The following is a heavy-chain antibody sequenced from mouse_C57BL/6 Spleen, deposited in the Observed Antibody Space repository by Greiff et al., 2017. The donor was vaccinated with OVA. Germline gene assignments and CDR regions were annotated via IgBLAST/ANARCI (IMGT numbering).Heavy chain of an antibody. J-gene: IGHJ1*03. V-gene: IGHV14-3*01. D-gene: IGHD1-1*01. Sequence: VQLQQSVAELVRPGASVKLSCTASGFNFKNTYMHWVKQRPEQGLEWIGRIDPANGNTKYAPKFQGKATITADTSSNTAYLQLSSLTSEDTAIYYGARDYGSSYGYFDVWGTGTTVTVSS. CDR1: GFNFKNTY. CDR3: ARDYGSSYGYFDV. CDR2: IDPANGNT.